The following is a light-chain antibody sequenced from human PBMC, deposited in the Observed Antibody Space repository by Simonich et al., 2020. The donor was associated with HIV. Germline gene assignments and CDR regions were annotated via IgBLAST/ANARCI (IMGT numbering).Light chain of an antibody. Sequence: EIVLTQSPATLSLSPGERATLSCRASPSVSSYLAWYEQKPGQAPRLLIYGASTRATGIPARFSGSGSGTEFTLTISSLQSEDFAVYYCQQYNKWPYTFGQGTKLEIK. CDR3: QQYNKWPYT. J-gene: IGKJ2*01. CDR1: PSVSSY. CDR2: GAS. V-gene: IGKV3-15*01.